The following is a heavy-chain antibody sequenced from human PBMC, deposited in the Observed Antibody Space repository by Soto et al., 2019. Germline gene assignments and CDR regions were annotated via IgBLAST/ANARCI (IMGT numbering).Heavy chain of an antibody. CDR2: ASADNGDT. CDR3: ARDERGTCTSSICYYFDY. Sequence: QVQLVQSGAGVKEPGASVKVSCKASGYTFTHYGFSWVRQAPGQGLEWLAWASADNGDTNYAPKLQGRVTLTTDTATGTAYMELRSLRSDDTAVYFCARDERGTCTSSICYYFDYWGQGTLVTVSS. D-gene: IGHD2-2*01. J-gene: IGHJ4*02. CDR1: GYTFTHYG. V-gene: IGHV1-18*04.